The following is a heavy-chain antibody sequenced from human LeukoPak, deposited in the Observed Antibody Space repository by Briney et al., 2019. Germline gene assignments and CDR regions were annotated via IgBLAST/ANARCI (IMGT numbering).Heavy chain of an antibody. V-gene: IGHV3-30-3*01. D-gene: IGHD6-13*01. CDR1: GFTFSSYA. Sequence: GGSLSLSCAASGFTFSSYAMHWVRQAPGKGLEWVAVISYDGSNKYYADSVKGRFTISRDNSKNTLYLQMNSLRAEDTAVYYCAGSSWLGRWGQGTLVTVSS. CDR3: AGSSWLGR. CDR2: ISYDGSNK. J-gene: IGHJ4*02.